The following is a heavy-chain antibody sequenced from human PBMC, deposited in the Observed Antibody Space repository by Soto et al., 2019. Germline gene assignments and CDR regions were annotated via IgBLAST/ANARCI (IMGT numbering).Heavy chain of an antibody. D-gene: IGHD3-22*01. CDR1: GFTFSSYG. V-gene: IGHV3-30*03. Sequence: PGGSLRLSCAASGFTFSSYGMHWVRQAPGKGLEWVTLLSYDGNDKYYADSVKGRFTISRDNSKNTVYLQMTSLRVEDTAVYYCARFYYDSSGYLPSPYYYYYGMDVWGQGTTVTVS. CDR2: LSYDGNDK. CDR3: ARFYYDSSGYLPSPYYYYYGMDV. J-gene: IGHJ6*02.